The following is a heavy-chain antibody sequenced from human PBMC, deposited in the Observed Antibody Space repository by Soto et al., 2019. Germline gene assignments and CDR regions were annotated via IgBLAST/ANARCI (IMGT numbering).Heavy chain of an antibody. CDR2: IDWDDDK. Sequence: EPGPTLVNPTQTLTLTCTFSGFSLSTSGMCVSWIRQPPGKALEWLALIDWDDDKYYSTSLKTRLTISKDTSKNQVVLTMTNMDPVDTATYYCARIPGTVTHPRRRACYYGMDVWGQGTTVTVSS. CDR3: ARIPGTVTHPRRRACYYGMDV. D-gene: IGHD1-1*01. J-gene: IGHJ6*02. V-gene: IGHV2-70*01. CDR1: GFSLSTSGMC.